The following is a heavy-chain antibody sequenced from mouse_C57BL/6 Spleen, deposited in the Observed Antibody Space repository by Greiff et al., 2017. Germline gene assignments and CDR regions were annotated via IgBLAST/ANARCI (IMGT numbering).Heavy chain of an antibody. J-gene: IGHJ4*01. Sequence: EVKLMESGPGLVKPSQSLSLTCSVTGYSITSGYYWNWIRQFPGNKLEWMGYISYDGSNNYNPSLKNRISITRDTSKNQFLLKLNSVTTEDTATYYCAREEGVYYDYAMDYWGQGTSVTVSS. D-gene: IGHD1-1*01. V-gene: IGHV3-6*01. CDR1: GYSITSGYY. CDR3: AREEGVYYDYAMDY. CDR2: ISYDGSN.